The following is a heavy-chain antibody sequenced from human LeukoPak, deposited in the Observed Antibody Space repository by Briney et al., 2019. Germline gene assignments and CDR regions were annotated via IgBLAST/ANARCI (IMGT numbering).Heavy chain of an antibody. J-gene: IGHJ4*02. Sequence: GGSLRLSCAASGFTFDDYAMHGVRQAPGKGLEWVSGISWNSGSIGYADSVKGRFTISRDNAKNSLYLQMNSLRAEDTALYYCARGEYYDILTLFDYWGQGTLVTVSS. V-gene: IGHV3-9*01. CDR2: ISWNSGSI. CDR3: ARGEYYDILTLFDY. D-gene: IGHD3-9*01. CDR1: GFTFDDYA.